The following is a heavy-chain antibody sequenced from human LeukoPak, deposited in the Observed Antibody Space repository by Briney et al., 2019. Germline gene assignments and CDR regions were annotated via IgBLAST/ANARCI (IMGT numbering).Heavy chain of an antibody. CDR2: ISSSSSYI. CDR1: GFTFSSYS. J-gene: IGHJ4*02. CDR3: ARDLDSSSYAY. V-gene: IGHV3-21*01. Sequence: GGSLGLSCAASGFTFSSYSMNWVRQAPGKGLEWVSSISSSSSYIYYADSVKGRFTISRDNAKNSLYLQMNSLRAEDTAVYYCARDLDSSSYAYWGQGTLVTVSS. D-gene: IGHD6-13*01.